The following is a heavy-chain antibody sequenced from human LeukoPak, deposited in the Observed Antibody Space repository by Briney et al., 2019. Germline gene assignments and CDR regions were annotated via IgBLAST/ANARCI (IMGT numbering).Heavy chain of an antibody. J-gene: IGHJ3*02. Sequence: SETLSLTCAVYGGSFSGYYWSWIRQPPGKGLEWIGEINHSGSTNYNPSLKSRVTISVDTSKNQFSLKLSSVTAADTAVYYCARRIWNRRAFDIWGQGTMVTVSS. CDR1: GGSFSGYY. CDR3: ARRIWNRRAFDI. CDR2: INHSGST. V-gene: IGHV4-34*01. D-gene: IGHD1-1*01.